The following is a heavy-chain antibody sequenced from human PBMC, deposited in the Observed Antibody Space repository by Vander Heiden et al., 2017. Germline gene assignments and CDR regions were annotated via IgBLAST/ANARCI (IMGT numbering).Heavy chain of an antibody. D-gene: IGHD5-18*01. V-gene: IGHV1-46*01. CDR3: ARETRKGDAAMETSYYYGMDV. CDR1: GYTFTSYY. Sequence: QVQLVQSGAAVKKPGASVKVSCKASGYTFTSYYLYWVRQAPGQGLEWMGIIDPSGGSTTYAQKFQGRVTMTRDTSTSTVYMDLSSLRSEDTAVYYCARETRKGDAAMETSYYYGMDVWGQGTTVTVS. CDR2: IDPSGGST. J-gene: IGHJ6*02.